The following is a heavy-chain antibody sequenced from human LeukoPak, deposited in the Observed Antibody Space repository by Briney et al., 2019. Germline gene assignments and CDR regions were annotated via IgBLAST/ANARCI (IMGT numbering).Heavy chain of an antibody. CDR3: ARDEYRSRWLHP. V-gene: IGHV3-7*01. CDR2: IKGDGSEK. D-gene: IGHD5-24*01. Sequence: GGSLRLSCAASGFTFSSYWMSWVRLAPGKGLEWVANIKGDGSEKWYADSVKGRFTISRDNAQNSVHLQMNSLRAEDTAVYHCARDEYRSRWLHPWGQGALVTVTS. CDR1: GFTFSSYW. J-gene: IGHJ5*02.